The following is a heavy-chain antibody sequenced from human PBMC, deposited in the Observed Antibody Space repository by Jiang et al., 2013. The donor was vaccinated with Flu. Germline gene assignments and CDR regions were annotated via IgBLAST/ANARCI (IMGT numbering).Heavy chain of an antibody. V-gene: IGHV4-31*03. CDR2: IYYSGST. Sequence: PGLVKPSQTLSLTCTVSGGSISSGGYYWSWIRQHPGKGLEWIGYIYYSGSTYYNPSLKSRVTISVDTSKNQFSLKLSSVTAADTAVYYCARVPTRKYYYDSSGYFEVWGQGTLVTVSS. CDR1: GGSISSGGYY. CDR3: ARVPTRKYYYDSSGYFEV. J-gene: IGHJ4*02. D-gene: IGHD3-22*01.